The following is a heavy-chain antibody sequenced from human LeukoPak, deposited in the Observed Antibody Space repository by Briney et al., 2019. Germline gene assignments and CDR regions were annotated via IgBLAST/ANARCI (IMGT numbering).Heavy chain of an antibody. CDR1: GGSISSHY. Sequence: SETLSLTCTVSGGSISSHYWSWIRRPPGKGLEGIGYIYYSGSTNYNPSLQSRVTISVDTSKNQFSPKLSSETAADTAVYDCAREVTYYYDSSGYSYIDYWGQGTLVTVSS. CDR3: AREVTYYYDSSGYSYIDY. J-gene: IGHJ4*02. V-gene: IGHV4-59*11. CDR2: IYYSGST. D-gene: IGHD3-22*01.